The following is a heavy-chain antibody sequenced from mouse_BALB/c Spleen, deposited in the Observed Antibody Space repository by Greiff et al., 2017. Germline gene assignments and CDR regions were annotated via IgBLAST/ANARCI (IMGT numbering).Heavy chain of an antibody. CDR2: IDPENGDT. CDR1: GFNIKDYY. V-gene: IGHV14-4*02. J-gene: IGHJ3*01. D-gene: IGHD2-2*01. Sequence: VQLQQSGAELVRSGASVKLSCTASGFNIKDYYMHWVKQRPEQGLEWIGWIDPENGDTEYAPKFQGKATMTADTSSNTAYLQLSSLTSEDTAVYYCNAGRYGYDGAWFAYWGQGTLVTVSA. CDR3: NAGRYGYDGAWFAY.